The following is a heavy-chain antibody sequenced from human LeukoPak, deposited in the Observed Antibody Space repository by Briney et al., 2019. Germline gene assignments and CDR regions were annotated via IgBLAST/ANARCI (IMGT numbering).Heavy chain of an antibody. CDR2: IRYDGSNK. CDR3: APNSGYYYSVGY. CDR1: GFTFSSYG. Sequence: PGGSLRLSCAACGFTFSSYGMHWVRQAPGKGLEWVAFIRYDGSNKYYADSVKGRFTISRDNSKNTLYLQMNSLRAEDTAVYYCAPNSGYYYSVGYWGQGTLVTVSS. J-gene: IGHJ4*02. D-gene: IGHD3-22*01. V-gene: IGHV3-30*02.